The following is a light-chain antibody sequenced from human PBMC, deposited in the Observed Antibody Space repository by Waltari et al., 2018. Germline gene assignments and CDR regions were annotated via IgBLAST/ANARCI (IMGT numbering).Light chain of an antibody. CDR2: GVA. Sequence: EIVLTQSPGTLSLSPGERATLACRASQGVRGSLAWYQQKAGQAPRLLIYGVASRATGIPERFSGSGSGTDFSLTISRLEPEDFAVYYCQHYVRLPATFGQGTKVEIK. CDR1: QGVRGS. V-gene: IGKV3-20*01. CDR3: QHYVRLPAT. J-gene: IGKJ1*01.